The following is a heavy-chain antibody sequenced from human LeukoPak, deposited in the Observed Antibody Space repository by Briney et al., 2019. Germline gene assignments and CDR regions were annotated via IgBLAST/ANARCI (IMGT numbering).Heavy chain of an antibody. J-gene: IGHJ4*02. Sequence: EASVKVSCKASGYTFTGYYMHWVRQAPGQGLEWMGWINPNSGGTNYAQKFQGRVTMTRDTSISTAYMELSRLRSDDTAVYYCARVNDDSSGYYYDYWGQGTLVTVSS. D-gene: IGHD3-22*01. CDR1: GYTFTGYY. CDR2: INPNSGGT. CDR3: ARVNDDSSGYYYDY. V-gene: IGHV1-2*02.